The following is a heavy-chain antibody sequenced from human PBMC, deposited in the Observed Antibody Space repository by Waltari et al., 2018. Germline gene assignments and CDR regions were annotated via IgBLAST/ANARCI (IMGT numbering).Heavy chain of an antibody. CDR2: IYTSGST. D-gene: IGHD6-13*01. J-gene: IGHJ4*02. V-gene: IGHV4-61*02. Sequence: QVQLQESGPGLVKPSQTLSLTCPVSVGSISSGSYYWSWIRQPAGKGLEWIGRIYTSGSTNYNPSLKMRVTISVDTSKNQFSLKLSSVTAADTAVYYCARVAAAGNFDYWGQGTLVTVSS. CDR3: ARVAAAGNFDY. CDR1: VGSISSGSYY.